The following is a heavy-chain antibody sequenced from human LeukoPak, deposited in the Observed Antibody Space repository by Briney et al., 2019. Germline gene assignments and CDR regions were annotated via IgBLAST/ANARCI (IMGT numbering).Heavy chain of an antibody. J-gene: IGHJ4*02. CDR2: IYSGGST. D-gene: IGHD3-22*01. CDR3: ARSYDSSGFDY. Sequence: PGGSLRLSCAASGFTFSRYWMYWVRQAPGKGLEWVSVIYSGGSTYYADSVKGRFTISRDNSKNTLYLQMNSLRAEDTAVYYCARSYDSSGFDYWGQGTLVTVSS. V-gene: IGHV3-66*01. CDR1: GFTFSRYW.